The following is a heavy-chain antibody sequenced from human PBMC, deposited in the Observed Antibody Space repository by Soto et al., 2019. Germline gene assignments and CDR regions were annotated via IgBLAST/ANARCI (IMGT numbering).Heavy chain of an antibody. V-gene: IGHV3-15*01. CDR3: TTVGITGTKGQLWVPPHKDNWFDP. J-gene: IGHJ5*02. CDR2: IKSKTDGGTT. Sequence: EVQLVESGGGLVKPGGSLRLSCAASGFTFSNAWMSWVRQAPGKGLEWVGRIKSKTDGGTTDYAAPVKGRFTISRDDSKNTLYLQMNSLKTEDTAVYYCTTVGITGTKGQLWVPPHKDNWFDPWGQGTLVTVSS. CDR1: GFTFSNAW. D-gene: IGHD1-7*01.